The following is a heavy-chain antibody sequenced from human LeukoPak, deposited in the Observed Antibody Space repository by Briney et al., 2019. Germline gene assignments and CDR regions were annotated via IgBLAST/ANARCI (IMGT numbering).Heavy chain of an antibody. D-gene: IGHD2-8*01. CDR1: GLSFSVYY. CDR2: SRNKETVSRK. V-gene: IGHV3-72*01. CDR3: VTQYVGVYDY. J-gene: IGHJ4*02. Sequence: GGSLTHFCAASGLSFSVYYMAGLRPAPGKGLEGVGLSRNKETVSRKEYGASGKDSVTILRADARNLMYLEMKSLKIEDTAVYYCVTQYVGVYDYWGEGTLVSVSS.